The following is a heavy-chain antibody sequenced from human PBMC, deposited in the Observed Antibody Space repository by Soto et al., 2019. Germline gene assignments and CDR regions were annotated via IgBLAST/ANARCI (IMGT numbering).Heavy chain of an antibody. CDR1: GFTFSSYG. D-gene: IGHD1-26*01. J-gene: IGHJ4*02. V-gene: IGHV3-30*18. CDR3: ANGAYSGSYLDY. Sequence: QVQLVESGGGVVQPGRSLRLSCAASGFTFSSYGMHWVRQAPGKGLEWVAVISYDGSNKYYADSVKGRFTISRDNSKNTLDLQTNSLRAEDTAVYNCANGAYSGSYLDYWGEGTLVTVSS. CDR2: ISYDGSNK.